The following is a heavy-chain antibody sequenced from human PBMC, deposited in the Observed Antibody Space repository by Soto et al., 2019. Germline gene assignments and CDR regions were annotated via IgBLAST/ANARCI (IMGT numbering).Heavy chain of an antibody. Sequence: QVQLQESGPGLVKPSQTLSLTCTVSGDSMGSGDYYWTWIRQPPGKGLEWIGYIYYIGTTFYNPSLESRVNISIDASKNPFSLRLTAVTAADTAVYYCSRGSTYYGFLTWSKGTLVTLSS. CDR1: GDSMGSGDYY. D-gene: IGHD3-10*01. CDR2: IYYIGTT. CDR3: SRGSTYYGFLT. J-gene: IGHJ5*02. V-gene: IGHV4-30-4*01.